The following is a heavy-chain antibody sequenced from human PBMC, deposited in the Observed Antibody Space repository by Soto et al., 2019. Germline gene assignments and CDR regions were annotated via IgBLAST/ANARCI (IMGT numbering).Heavy chain of an antibody. V-gene: IGHV4-30-4*01. CDR3: ARVGYYYGSGSPLYYYYGMDV. Sequence: SETLSLTCTVSGGSISSDDYYWSWIRQAPGRGLEWIGYIHSSGSIYYNPSLKSRATMSIDTAGNQFSLKVSSVTVADTAVYYCARVGYYYGSGSPLYYYYGMDVWGQGTTVTVSS. D-gene: IGHD3-10*01. CDR2: IHSSGSI. CDR1: GGSISSDDYY. J-gene: IGHJ6*02.